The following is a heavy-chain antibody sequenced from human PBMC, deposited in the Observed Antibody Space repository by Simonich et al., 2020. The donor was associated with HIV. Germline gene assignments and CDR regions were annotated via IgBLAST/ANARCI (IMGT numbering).Heavy chain of an antibody. CDR2: IYYSGGT. Sequence: QVQLQESGPGLVKPSETLSLTCTVSGGSISTYYWSWIRQPPGKGLEWIGYIYYSGGTNYNPSLKSRVTISVDTSKNQFSLKLSSVTAADTAVYYCARRGHYYDSFDLWGRGTLVTVSS. CDR1: GGSISTYY. CDR3: ARRGHYYDSFDL. V-gene: IGHV4-59*12. D-gene: IGHD3-22*01. J-gene: IGHJ2*01.